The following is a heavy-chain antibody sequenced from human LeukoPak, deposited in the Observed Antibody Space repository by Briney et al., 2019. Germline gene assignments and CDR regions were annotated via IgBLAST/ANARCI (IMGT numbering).Heavy chain of an antibody. CDR2: IGTAGDT. Sequence: PGGSLRLSCAASGFTFSSYDMHWVRQATGKGLEWVSAIGTAGDTYYPGSVKGRFTISRENAKNSLYLQMNSLRAGDTAVYYCARDPDSSVNDAFDIWGQGTMVTVSS. V-gene: IGHV3-13*01. D-gene: IGHD3-22*01. CDR3: ARDPDSSVNDAFDI. CDR1: GFTFSSYD. J-gene: IGHJ3*02.